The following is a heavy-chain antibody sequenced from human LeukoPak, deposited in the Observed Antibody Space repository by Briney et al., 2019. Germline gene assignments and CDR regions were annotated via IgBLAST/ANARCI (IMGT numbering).Heavy chain of an antibody. CDR3: ARGYNWNDGNWFDP. J-gene: IGHJ5*02. V-gene: IGHV4-34*01. CDR1: GGSFSGYY. Sequence: KPSETLSLTCVVYGGSFSGYYWGWIRQPPGKGLEWIGEINHSESTNYSPSLKSRVTISLDTSKNQFSLKLSSVTAADTAVYYCARGYNWNDGNWFDPWGQGTLVTVSS. D-gene: IGHD1-1*01. CDR2: INHSEST.